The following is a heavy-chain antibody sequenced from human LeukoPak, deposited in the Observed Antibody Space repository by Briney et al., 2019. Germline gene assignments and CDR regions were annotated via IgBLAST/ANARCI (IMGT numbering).Heavy chain of an antibody. CDR2: IFYSGPT. Sequence: PSETLSLTCTVSGGSISSSSYYWGWIRQPPGKGLEWIGSIFYSGPTYYNPSLKSRVTISVDTSKNQFSLKLSSVTAADTAVYYCARRVAVAASNFDYWGQGTLVTVSS. CDR1: GGSISSSSYY. J-gene: IGHJ4*02. V-gene: IGHV4-39*01. D-gene: IGHD6-19*01. CDR3: ARRVAVAASNFDY.